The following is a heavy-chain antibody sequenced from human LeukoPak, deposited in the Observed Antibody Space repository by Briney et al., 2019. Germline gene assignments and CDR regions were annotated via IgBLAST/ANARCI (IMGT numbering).Heavy chain of an antibody. J-gene: IGHJ4*02. Sequence: GGSLRLSCAASGFIFDSYDMLWVRQAPGKGLEWVATIDWSGDSTVYADSVKGRFTISRDNVRNSLYLQMNSLRAEDTAFYYCVRDRLRADSWGQGTLVTVSS. D-gene: IGHD6-6*01. V-gene: IGHV3-20*04. CDR1: GFIFDSYD. CDR3: VRDRLRADS. CDR2: IDWSGDST.